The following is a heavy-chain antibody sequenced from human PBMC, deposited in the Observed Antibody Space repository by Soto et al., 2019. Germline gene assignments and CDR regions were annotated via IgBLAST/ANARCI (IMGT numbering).Heavy chain of an antibody. CDR2: INHSGTT. CDR3: AREMSYYFDS. Sequence: QVQLQQWGAGLLKPSETLSLTCGVYGGPFSGYYWSWIRQPPGKGLEWIGEINHSGTTNYNPSLKSRVTTSIDTSKNQFSLKLSSVTAADTAVYYCAREMSYYFDSWGQGTLVTVSS. CDR1: GGPFSGYY. V-gene: IGHV4-34*01. J-gene: IGHJ4*02.